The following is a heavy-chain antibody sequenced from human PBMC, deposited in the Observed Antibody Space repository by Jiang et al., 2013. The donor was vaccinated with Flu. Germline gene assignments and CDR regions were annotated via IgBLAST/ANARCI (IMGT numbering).Heavy chain of an antibody. D-gene: IGHD3-22*01. CDR3: ARAHYYDSSGYYYWYFDL. J-gene: IGHJ2*01. CDR1: GYTFTSYG. Sequence: GAEVKKPGASVKVSCKASGYTFTSYGISWVRQAPGQGLEWMGWISAYNGNTNYAQKLQGRVTMTTDTSTSTAYMELRSLRSDDTAVYYCARAHYYDSSGYYYWYFDLWGLAPWSLSPQ. CDR2: ISAYNGNT. V-gene: IGHV1-18*01.